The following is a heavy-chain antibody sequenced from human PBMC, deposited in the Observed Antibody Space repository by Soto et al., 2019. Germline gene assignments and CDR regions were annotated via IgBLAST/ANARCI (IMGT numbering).Heavy chain of an antibody. CDR2: ISAYNGNT. D-gene: IGHD4-17*01. Sequence: ASVKVSCKASAYTFNSYGINWLRQATGQGLEWMGWISAYNGNTNYAQKLQGRVTMTTDTSTSTAYMELRSLRSDDTAVYYCAISTTVTTFRKYYYYGMDVWGQGTTVTVSS. CDR3: AISTTVTTFRKYYYYGMDV. CDR1: AYTFNSYG. J-gene: IGHJ6*02. V-gene: IGHV1-18*01.